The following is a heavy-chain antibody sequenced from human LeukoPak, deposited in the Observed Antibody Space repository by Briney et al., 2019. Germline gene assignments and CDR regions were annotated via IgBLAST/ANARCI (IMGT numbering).Heavy chain of an antibody. CDR1: GGSFSGYC. V-gene: IGHV4-34*01. CDR2: INHSGST. CDR3: ARGLFGGTGSYNDY. D-gene: IGHD5-18*01. J-gene: IGHJ4*02. Sequence: SETLSLTCAVYGGSFSGYCWSWIRQPPGKGLEWIGEINHSGSTNYNPSLRSRVTISVDTSKNQFSLKLSSVTAADTAVYYCARGLFGGTGSYNDYWGQGTLVTVSS.